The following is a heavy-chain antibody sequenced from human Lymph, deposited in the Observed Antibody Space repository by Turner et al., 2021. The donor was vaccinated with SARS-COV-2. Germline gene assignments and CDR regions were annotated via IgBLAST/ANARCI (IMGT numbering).Heavy chain of an antibody. D-gene: IGHD2-15*01. CDR1: GFTFSSYA. V-gene: IGHV3-30-3*01. J-gene: IGHJ4*02. Sequence: QVQLVESGGGVVQPGRSLRLSCAASGFTFSSYAMHGVRQAPGKGLEWVALISYDGSNKYYADSVKGRFTISRDNSKNTLYLQMNSLRAEDTAVYYCARDGGGYLDYWGQGTLVTVSS. CDR3: ARDGGGYLDY. CDR2: ISYDGSNK.